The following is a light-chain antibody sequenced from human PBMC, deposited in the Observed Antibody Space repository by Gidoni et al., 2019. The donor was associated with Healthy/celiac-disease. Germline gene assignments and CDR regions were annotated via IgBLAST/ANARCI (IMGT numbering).Light chain of an antibody. CDR1: SSDVGSYNL. CDR2: EGS. V-gene: IGLV2-23*01. J-gene: IGLJ2*01. Sequence: QSALTQPASVSGSPGQSITVSCTGTSSDVGSYNLVSWYQQHAGKAPKLMIYEGSKRRSGVSNRFSGSKSGNTASLTISGLQAEDEADYYCCSYAGSGTWVFGGGTKLTVL. CDR3: CSYAGSGTWV.